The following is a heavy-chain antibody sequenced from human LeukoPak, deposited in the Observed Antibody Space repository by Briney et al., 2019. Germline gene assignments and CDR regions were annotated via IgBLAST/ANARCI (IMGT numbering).Heavy chain of an antibody. D-gene: IGHD3-22*01. Sequence: PGGSLRLSCAASGFTFSSYEMNWVRQAPGKGLEWVSYISSSGSTIYYADSVKGRFTISRDNAKNSLYLQMNSLRAEDTAVYYCARGLTYYYDSSGYYPFDYWGQGTLVTASS. CDR1: GFTFSSYE. CDR3: ARGLTYYYDSSGYYPFDY. J-gene: IGHJ4*02. V-gene: IGHV3-48*03. CDR2: ISSSGSTI.